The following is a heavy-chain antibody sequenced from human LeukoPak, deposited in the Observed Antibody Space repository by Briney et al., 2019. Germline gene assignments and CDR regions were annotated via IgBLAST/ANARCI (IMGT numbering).Heavy chain of an antibody. CDR2: IYHSAST. D-gene: IGHD4-17*01. Sequence: SETLSLTCTVSSGSISGYYWSRIRQPPGKGLEWIAYIYHSASTNYNPSLKSRVTISVDTSKNQFSLRLSSVTAADTAVYYCARGGDYGDYWGQGTLVTVSS. CDR1: SGSISGYY. J-gene: IGHJ4*02. CDR3: ARGGDYGDY. V-gene: IGHV4-59*01.